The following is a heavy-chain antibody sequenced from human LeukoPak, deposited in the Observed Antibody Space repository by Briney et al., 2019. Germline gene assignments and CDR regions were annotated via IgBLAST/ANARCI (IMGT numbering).Heavy chain of an antibody. CDR2: INRYGSA. D-gene: IGHD4-11*01. J-gene: IGHJ4*02. CDR1: GGSFNTFY. CDR3: ARDSPYSPHDS. V-gene: IGHV4-34*01. Sequence: PSETLPLTCAVYGGSFNTFYWSWIRQPPGKGLEWIGQINRYGSANYNPSLKSRVAISLDTSKNQFSLKVTSVTAADTAVYYCARDSPYSPHDSWGQGTLVTVSS.